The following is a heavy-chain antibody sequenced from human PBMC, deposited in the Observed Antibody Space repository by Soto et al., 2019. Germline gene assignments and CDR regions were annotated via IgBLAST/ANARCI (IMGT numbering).Heavy chain of an antibody. Sequence: QVQLVQSGAEVKKPGSSVKVSCKASGGTFSSYTISWVRQAPGQGLEWMGRIIPILGIANYAQKFQGRVTPTADKSTSTAYMELSSLRSEDTAVYYCARGAAAGNWFDPWGQGTLVTVSS. J-gene: IGHJ5*02. CDR2: IIPILGIA. D-gene: IGHD6-13*01. V-gene: IGHV1-69*02. CDR1: GGTFSSYT. CDR3: ARGAAAGNWFDP.